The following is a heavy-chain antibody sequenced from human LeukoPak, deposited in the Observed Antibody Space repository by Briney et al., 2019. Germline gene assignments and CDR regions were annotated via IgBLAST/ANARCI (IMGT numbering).Heavy chain of an antibody. CDR3: ARLGSGSNY. J-gene: IGHJ4*02. D-gene: IGHD3-10*01. Sequence: SQTLSLTCAVSGDSVSSNSAAWIWIRQSPSRGLEWLGRTYYRSKWYTEYAVSVKSRITINPDTSKNQFSLQLSSVNPEDTAVYYCARLGSGSNYWGQGTLVTVSS. CDR1: GDSVSSNSAA. V-gene: IGHV6-1*01. CDR2: TYYRSKWYT.